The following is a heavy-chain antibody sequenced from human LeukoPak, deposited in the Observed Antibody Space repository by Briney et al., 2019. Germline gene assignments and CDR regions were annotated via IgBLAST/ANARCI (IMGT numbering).Heavy chain of an antibody. V-gene: IGHV3-7*01. CDR2: IKTDGSEK. Sequence: GGSLRLSCEASGFTFSSYWMSWVRQAPGKGLEWVANIKTDGSEKYYVDSVKGRFTISRDNAKNSLYLQMNSLRAEDTAVYYCARDYYDSSGYYSPDYWGQGTLVTVSS. J-gene: IGHJ4*02. D-gene: IGHD3-22*01. CDR1: GFTFSSYW. CDR3: ARDYYDSSGYYSPDY.